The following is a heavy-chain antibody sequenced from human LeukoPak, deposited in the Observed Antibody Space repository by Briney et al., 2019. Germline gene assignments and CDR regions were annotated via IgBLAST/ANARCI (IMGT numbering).Heavy chain of an antibody. D-gene: IGHD5-24*01. CDR2: IYSGGST. J-gene: IGHJ1*01. CDR1: GFTFSSYS. V-gene: IGHV3-53*01. Sequence: PGGSLRLSCAASGFTFSSYSMNWVRQAPGKGLEWVSVIYSGGSTYYADSVKGRFTISRDNSKNTLYLQMNSLRAEDTAVYYCARARRDGYNSVGFQHWGQGTLVTVSS. CDR3: ARARRDGYNSVGFQH.